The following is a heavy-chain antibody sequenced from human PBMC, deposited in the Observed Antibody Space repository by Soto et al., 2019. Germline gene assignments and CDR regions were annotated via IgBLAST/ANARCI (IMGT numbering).Heavy chain of an antibody. CDR1: GFTFSSYA. J-gene: IGHJ4*02. Sequence: EVQLLESGGGLVQPGGSLRLSCAASGFTFSSYAMSWVRQAPGKGLEWVSAISGSGGSTYYADSVKGRFTISRDNSKNTLYLQMNSLRAEDTAVYYCAKATYGSGSWGPSYFDYWGQGTLVTVSS. V-gene: IGHV3-23*01. D-gene: IGHD3-10*01. CDR2: ISGSGGST. CDR3: AKATYGSGSWGPSYFDY.